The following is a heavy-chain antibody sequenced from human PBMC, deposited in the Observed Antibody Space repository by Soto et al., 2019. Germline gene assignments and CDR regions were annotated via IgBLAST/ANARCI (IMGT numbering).Heavy chain of an antibody. CDR2: MNPNSGNT. Sequence: QVQLVQSGAEVKKPGASVKVSCKASGYTFTSYDINWVRQATGQGLEWMGWMNPNSGNTGYAQKFQGRVTMTRNTSISTAYMELSSLRSEDTAVYYCARGSIAAGGTFIGFDPWGQGNLVTVPS. J-gene: IGHJ5*02. CDR1: GYTFTSYD. D-gene: IGHD6-13*01. V-gene: IGHV1-8*01. CDR3: ARGSIAAGGTFIGFDP.